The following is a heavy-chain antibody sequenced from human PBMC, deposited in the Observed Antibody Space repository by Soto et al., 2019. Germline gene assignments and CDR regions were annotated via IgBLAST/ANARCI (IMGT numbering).Heavy chain of an antibody. D-gene: IGHD3-10*01. CDR2: TYYRSKWYN. CDR1: GDSVSSNSAA. J-gene: IGHJ4*02. CDR3: ERGRRQGLWLGELSPYFDY. Sequence: SQTLSLTCAISGDSVSSNSAAWNWIRQSPSRGLEWLGRTYYRSKWYNDYAVSVKSRITINPDTSKNQFSLQLNSVPPEDTAVYYGERGRRQGLWLGELSPYFDYWGQGPLVRVPS. V-gene: IGHV6-1*01.